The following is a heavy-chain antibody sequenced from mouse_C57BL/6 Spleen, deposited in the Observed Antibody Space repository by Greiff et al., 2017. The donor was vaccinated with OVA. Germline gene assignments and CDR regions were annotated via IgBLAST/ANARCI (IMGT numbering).Heavy chain of an antibody. D-gene: IGHD2-1*01. J-gene: IGHJ3*01. CDR3: ARRHCNRFAY. CDR1: GYTFTSYW. V-gene: IGHV1-50*01. Sequence: VQLQQPGAELVKPGASVKLSCKASGYTFTSYWMQWVKQRPGQGLEWIGEIDPSDSYTTYNQKFKGKATLTVDTSSSTAYMQLSSLTSEDSAVYYCARRHCNRFAYWGQGTLVTVSA. CDR2: IDPSDSYT.